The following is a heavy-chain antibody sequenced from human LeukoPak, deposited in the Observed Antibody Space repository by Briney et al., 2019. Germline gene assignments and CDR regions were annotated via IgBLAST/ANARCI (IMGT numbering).Heavy chain of an antibody. D-gene: IGHD3-9*01. V-gene: IGHV4-61*01. CDR1: GDSVSSGSNY. CDR2: IYYTGST. J-gene: IGHJ6*03. Sequence: SETLSLTCIVSGDSVSSGSNYWSWIRQSPGKGLEWIGYIYYTGSTNYNPSLKSRVTISVDTSKNQFSLNLSSVTAADTAVYYCAREYYAVLTDYRGVSYYYYYSDVWGKGNTVTVSS. CDR3: AREYYAVLTDYRGVSYYYYYSDV.